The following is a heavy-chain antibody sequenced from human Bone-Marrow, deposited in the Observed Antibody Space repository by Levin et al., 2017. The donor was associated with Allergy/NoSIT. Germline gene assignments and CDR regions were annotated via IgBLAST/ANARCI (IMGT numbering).Heavy chain of an antibody. V-gene: IGHV3-11*01. CDR2: IRFGGSTI. CDR3: ARIFALHGDYVGD. Sequence: GGSLRLSCAASGFTFSDYYMSWIRQAPGKGLEWVSYIRFGGSTIYYADSVKGRFTISRDNANSSLYLQMNSLTAEDTAVYYCARIFALHGDYVGDWGQGSMVTVSS. CDR1: GFTFSDYY. D-gene: IGHD4-17*01. J-gene: IGHJ4*02.